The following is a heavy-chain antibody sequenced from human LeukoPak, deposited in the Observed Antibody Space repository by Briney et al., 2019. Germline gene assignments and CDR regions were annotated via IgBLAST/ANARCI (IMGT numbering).Heavy chain of an antibody. CDR2: ISYDGSNK. CDR1: GFTFSSYA. CDR3: ARALSTVPVFDY. Sequence: GGSLRLSCAASGFTFSSYAMHWVRQAPGKGLEWVAVISYDGSNKYYADSVKGRFTISRDNSKNTLYLQMNSLRAEDTAVYYCARALSTVPVFDYWGQGTLVTVSS. D-gene: IGHD4-17*01. J-gene: IGHJ4*02. V-gene: IGHV3-30*04.